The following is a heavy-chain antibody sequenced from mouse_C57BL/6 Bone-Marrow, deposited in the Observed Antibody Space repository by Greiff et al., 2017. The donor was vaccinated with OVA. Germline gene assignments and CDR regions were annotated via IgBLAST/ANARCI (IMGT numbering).Heavy chain of an antibody. J-gene: IGHJ2*01. D-gene: IGHD1-1*01. CDR2: IDPSDSYT. Sequence: QVQLQQPGAELVRPGTSVKLSCKASGYTFTSYWMHWVKQRPGQGLEWIGVIDPSDSYTNYNQKFKGKATLTVDTSSSTAYMPLSSLTSEDSAVYDCASLYGGDYFDYWGQGTTLTVSS. CDR3: ASLYGGDYFDY. CDR1: GYTFTSYW. V-gene: IGHV1-59*01.